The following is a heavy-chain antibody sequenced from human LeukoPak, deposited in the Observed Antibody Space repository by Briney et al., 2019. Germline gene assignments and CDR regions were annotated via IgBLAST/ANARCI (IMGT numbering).Heavy chain of an antibody. J-gene: IGHJ4*02. D-gene: IGHD6-6*01. CDR3: AKGVVGSSSSQYYFDF. V-gene: IGHV3-23*01. Sequence: PGGSLRLSCAASGFTFSSYGMSWVRQAPGKGLEWVSAISGSGDRTYYADSVKGRFTISRDNSKNTLYLQMNSLRAEDTAVYYCAKGVVGSSSSQYYFDFWGQGTLVTVSS. CDR1: GFTFSSYG. CDR2: ISGSGDRT.